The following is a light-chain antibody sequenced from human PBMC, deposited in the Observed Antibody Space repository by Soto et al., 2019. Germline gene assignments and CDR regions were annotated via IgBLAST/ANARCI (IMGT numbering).Light chain of an antibody. CDR2: TGS. Sequence: DIQMTQSPSSVSASVGDRVAITCRASQAIDSWLAWYQQKPGEAPKLLIFTGSLLHSGVPPRFSVRESGTDFSLSVGGLETKDVATYYCQQTLSFPPTFGQGTKA. J-gene: IGKJ1*01. CDR1: QAIDSW. CDR3: QQTLSFPPT. V-gene: IGKV1-12*01.